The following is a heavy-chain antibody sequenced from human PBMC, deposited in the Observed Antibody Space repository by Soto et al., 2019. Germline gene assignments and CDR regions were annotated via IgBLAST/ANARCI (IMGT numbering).Heavy chain of an antibody. CDR3: AREDLYYDILTGYLDH. D-gene: IGHD3-9*01. CDR2: INPSGGNT. V-gene: IGHV1-46*03. CDR1: GYTFTSYG. J-gene: IGHJ4*02. Sequence: ASVKVSCKASGYTFTSYGISWVRQAPGQGLEWMGIINPSGGNTSYAQKFQGRVTMTRDTSTSTVYMELSSLRSEDTAVYYCAREDLYYDILTGYLDHWGQGTLVTVSS.